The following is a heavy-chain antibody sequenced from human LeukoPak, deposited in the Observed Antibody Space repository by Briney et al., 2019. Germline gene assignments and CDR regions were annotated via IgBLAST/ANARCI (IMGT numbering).Heavy chain of an antibody. Sequence: VASVKVSCKASGYTFTNYDINWVRQATGQGLEWMGWVNPNSGNRGYAQKFQGRLTITRNTSISTAYLDLSSLRSVDTAVYYCARGTISGSRSFDPWGQGTLVTVSS. CDR1: GYTFTNYD. J-gene: IGHJ5*02. V-gene: IGHV1-8*03. CDR3: ARGTISGSRSFDP. D-gene: IGHD3-9*01. CDR2: VNPNSGNR.